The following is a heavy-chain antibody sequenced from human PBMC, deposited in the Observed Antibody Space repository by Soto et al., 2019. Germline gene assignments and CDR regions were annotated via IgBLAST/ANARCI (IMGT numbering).Heavy chain of an antibody. D-gene: IGHD2-2*01. V-gene: IGHV3-23*01. CDR1: GFTFSSYA. J-gene: IGHJ6*03. Sequence: GGSLRLSCAASGFTFSSYAMSWVRQAPGKGLEWVSAISGSGGSTYYADSVKGRFTISRDNSKNTLYLQMNSLRAEDTAVYYCAKVGGVYCSSTSCYEPYYYYMDVWGKGTTVTVSS. CDR3: AKVGGVYCSSTSCYEPYYYYMDV. CDR2: ISGSGGST.